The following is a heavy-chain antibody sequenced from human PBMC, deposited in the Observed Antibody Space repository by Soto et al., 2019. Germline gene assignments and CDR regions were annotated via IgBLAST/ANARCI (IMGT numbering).Heavy chain of an antibody. D-gene: IGHD1-26*01. V-gene: IGHV1-2*04. Sequence: GASVKVSCKSSGYTFTGYYMHWVRQAPGQGLEWMGWINPNSGGTNYAQKFQGWVTMTRDTSISTAYMELSRLRSDDTAVYYCARDGNSGSYTSFDYWGQGTLVTVSS. CDR2: INPNSGGT. J-gene: IGHJ4*02. CDR1: GYTFTGYY. CDR3: ARDGNSGSYTSFDY.